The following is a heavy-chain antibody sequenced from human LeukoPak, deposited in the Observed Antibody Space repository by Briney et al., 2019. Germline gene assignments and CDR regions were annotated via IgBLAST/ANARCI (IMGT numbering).Heavy chain of an antibody. Sequence: PGGSLRLSCVASGFTFSSYAMSWVRQAPGGGLEWVSSLSGGGGSTYYADSVKGRFTISRDNAKNSVYLQMNSLRAEDTAVYYCARGGQLVDYWGQGTLVTVSS. CDR3: ARGGQLVDY. D-gene: IGHD6-13*01. CDR1: GFTFSSYA. CDR2: LSGGGGST. V-gene: IGHV3-23*01. J-gene: IGHJ4*02.